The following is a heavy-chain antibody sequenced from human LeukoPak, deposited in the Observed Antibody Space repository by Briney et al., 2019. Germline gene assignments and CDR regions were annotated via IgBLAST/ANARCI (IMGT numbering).Heavy chain of an antibody. CDR1: GGSLSSGDYY. CDR2: IYYSGST. J-gene: IGHJ2*01. V-gene: IGHV4-30-4*01. D-gene: IGHD4-17*01. Sequence: SQTLSLTCTVSGGSLSSGDYYWSWIRQPPGKGLEWIGYIYYSGSTYYNPSLKSRVTISVDTSKNQFSLKLSSVTAADTAVYYCAREPTVTTNWYFDLWGRGTLVTVSS. CDR3: AREPTVTTNWYFDL.